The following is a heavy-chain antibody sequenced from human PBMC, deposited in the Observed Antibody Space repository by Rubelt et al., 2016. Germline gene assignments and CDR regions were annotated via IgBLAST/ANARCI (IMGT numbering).Heavy chain of an antibody. Sequence: RWVRQAPGQGLEWMGWISAYNGNTNYAQKLQGRVTMTTDTSTSTAYMELRSLRSDDTAVYYCARALEGDFDYWGQGTLVTVSS. CDR3: ARALEGDFDY. D-gene: IGHD1-1*01. J-gene: IGHJ4*02. V-gene: IGHV1-18*01. CDR2: ISAYNGNT.